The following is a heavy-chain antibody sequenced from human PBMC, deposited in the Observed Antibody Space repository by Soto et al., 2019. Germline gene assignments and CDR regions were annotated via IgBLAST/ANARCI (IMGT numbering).Heavy chain of an antibody. V-gene: IGHV3-74*01. CDR3: ARGLKNYYGVDV. CDR1: GFTFSSYW. D-gene: IGHD6-19*01. Sequence: EVQLVESGGGLVQPGGSLRLSCAASGFTFSSYWMHWVRQAPGKGLVWVSRINSDGSSTSYADSVKGRFTISRDNAKNTLYLQMNSLRAEDTTVYYCARGLKNYYGVDVWGQGTTATVSS. CDR2: INSDGSST. J-gene: IGHJ6*02.